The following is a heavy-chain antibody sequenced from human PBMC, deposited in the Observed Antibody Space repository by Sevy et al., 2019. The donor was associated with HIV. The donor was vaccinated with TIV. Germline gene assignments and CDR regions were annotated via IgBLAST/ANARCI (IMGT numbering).Heavy chain of an antibody. J-gene: IGHJ3*02. CDR2: IKSKTDGGTT. V-gene: IGHV3-15*01. Sequence: GGSLRLSCEASGFTVSGNYMAWVRQAPGKGLEWVGRIKSKTDGGTTDYAAPVKGRFTISRDDSKNTLYLQMNSLKTEDTAVYYCTTVAQFTAFDIWGQGTMVTVSS. CDR1: GFTVSGNY. CDR3: TTVAQFTAFDI.